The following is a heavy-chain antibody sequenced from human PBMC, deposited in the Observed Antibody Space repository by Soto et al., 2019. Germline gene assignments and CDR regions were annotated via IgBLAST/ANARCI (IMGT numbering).Heavy chain of an antibody. J-gene: IGHJ3*02. CDR2: ISAYNGNT. D-gene: IGHD6-13*01. V-gene: IGHV1-18*01. Sequence: ASVKVSCKASGYTFTSYGISWVRQAPGQGLEWMGWISAYNGNTNYAQKLQGRVTMTTDTSTSTAYMELRSLRSDDTAVYYCARTMSAAGDDAFDIWGQGTMVTVSS. CDR3: ARTMSAAGDDAFDI. CDR1: GYTFTSYG.